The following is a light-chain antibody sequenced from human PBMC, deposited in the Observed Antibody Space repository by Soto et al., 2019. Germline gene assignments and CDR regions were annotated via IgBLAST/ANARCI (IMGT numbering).Light chain of an antibody. Sequence: DIQMTQSPSTLSASVGDRVAITCRASQSIGKWLAWYEHKPGKVPKLLIHEACDLQKGVPSRFSGSGSGTEFTLTIGRAQPDGFATYYCQQYNDYTYTFGQGTKVDIK. CDR2: EAC. V-gene: IGKV1-5*03. CDR1: QSIGKW. CDR3: QQYNDYTYT. J-gene: IGKJ1*01.